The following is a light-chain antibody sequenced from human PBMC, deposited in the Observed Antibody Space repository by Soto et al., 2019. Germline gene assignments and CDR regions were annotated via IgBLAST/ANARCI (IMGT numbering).Light chain of an antibody. CDR1: QTISSS. CDR3: QQYSSFWT. CDR2: KAS. V-gene: IGKV1-5*03. J-gene: IGKJ1*01. Sequence: DIQMTQSPSTLSASVGDRVTITCRASQTISSSLAWYQQKPGKAPNLLIYKASSLESRVPSRFSGSGSGTEFTLIISSLQTDDFATYYCQQYSSFWTFGQGTKVEIK.